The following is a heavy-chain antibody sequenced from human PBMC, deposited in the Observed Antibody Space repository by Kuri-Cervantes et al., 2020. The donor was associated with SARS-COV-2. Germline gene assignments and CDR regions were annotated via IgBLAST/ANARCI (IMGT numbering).Heavy chain of an antibody. CDR3: ARDNILFSGSGFDT. Sequence: SETLSLTCTVSGGSINDYYWGWIRQPPGKGLEWIGYFYSTGVTNTDPSLKTRVTISTDASKNQLSLKLTSVTAADTAVYYCARDNILFSGSGFDTWGQGALVTVSS. CDR1: GGSINDYY. CDR2: FYSTGVT. D-gene: IGHD1-26*01. V-gene: IGHV4-59*01. J-gene: IGHJ5*02.